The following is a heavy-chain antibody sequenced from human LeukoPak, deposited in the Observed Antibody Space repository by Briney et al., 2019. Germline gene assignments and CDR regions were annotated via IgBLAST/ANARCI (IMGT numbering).Heavy chain of an antibody. J-gene: IGHJ4*02. D-gene: IGHD6-19*01. CDR2: IYYTGST. Sequence: SETPSLTCAVSGASISGSGYYLGWIRQPPGKGLEWIGNIYYTGSTYYNASLQSRVTISIDMSKNQFSLRLSSVTAADTAMYYCVKSGGYGLIDYWGQGTLVTVSS. CDR1: GASISGSGYY. V-gene: IGHV4-39*05. CDR3: VKSGGYGLIDY.